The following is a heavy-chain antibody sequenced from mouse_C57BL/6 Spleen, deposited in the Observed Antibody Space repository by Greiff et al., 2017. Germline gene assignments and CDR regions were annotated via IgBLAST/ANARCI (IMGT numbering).Heavy chain of an antibody. CDR1: GYTFTDYY. Sequence: EVQLQQSGPELVKPGASVKISCKASGYTFTDYYMHWVKQSHGKSLEWIGNINPNNGGTSYNQKFKGKATLTVDKSSSTAYMELRSLTSEDSAVYYCAREHGMDYWGQGTSVTVSS. CDR3: AREHGMDY. J-gene: IGHJ4*01. CDR2: INPNNGGT. V-gene: IGHV1-26*01.